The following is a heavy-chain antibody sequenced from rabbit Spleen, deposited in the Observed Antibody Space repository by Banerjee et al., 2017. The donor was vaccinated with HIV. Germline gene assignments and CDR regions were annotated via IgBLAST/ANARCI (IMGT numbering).Heavy chain of an antibody. J-gene: IGHJ4*01. CDR3: VRGASVSGYYSL. D-gene: IGHD1-1*01. V-gene: IGHV1S47*01. CDR2: IDPVFDAA. Sequence: QEQLVEYGGDLVQPEGSLTLTCKASGFDLSNYGVSWVRQAPGKGLEWIGYIDPVFDAAYYATWVNGRFTISSHNAQNTLYLQLNSLTAADTATYFCVRGASVSGYYSLWGQGTLVTVS. CDR1: GFDLSNYG.